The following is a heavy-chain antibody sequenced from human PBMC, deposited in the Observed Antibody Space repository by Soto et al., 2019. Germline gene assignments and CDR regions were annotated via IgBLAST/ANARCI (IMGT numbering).Heavy chain of an antibody. CDR2: LFYSWST. J-gene: IGHJ6*02. V-gene: IGHV4-30-4*01. CDR1: GGSVSSDYYY. CDR3: ARVLTTATTKNYSFFYGMEV. Sequence: SETLSLTCSVSGGSVSSDYYYLSWMRQPPGKGLEWIGYLFYSWSTYYNPSLKSLVSMSVYTSKNQFSLNLTSVTAADTAVYYCARVLTTATTKNYSFFYGMEVWAQGTTVTASS. D-gene: IGHD4-17*01.